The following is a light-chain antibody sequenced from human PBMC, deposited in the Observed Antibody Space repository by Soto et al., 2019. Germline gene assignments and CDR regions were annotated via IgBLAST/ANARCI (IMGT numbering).Light chain of an antibody. V-gene: IGKV3-20*01. CDR1: QTISNTY. CDR2: GAS. Sequence: EIVLTHSPGTLSLSPGETATLSCRASQTISNTYLAWYQQKPGQAPRLLIYGASTRATGIPGRFSGSGSGTDFTLTVNRLEPEDFAVYYCQQYGSSPRTFGQGTKVEI. CDR3: QQYGSSPRT. J-gene: IGKJ1*01.